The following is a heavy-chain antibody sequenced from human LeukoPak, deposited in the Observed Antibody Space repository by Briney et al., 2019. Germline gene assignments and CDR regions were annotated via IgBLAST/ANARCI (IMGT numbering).Heavy chain of an antibody. V-gene: IGHV3-7*03. Sequence: GGSLRLSCPASGFTFSTYWMTWVRQAPGKGLEWVAIIKPDGSEKYYVDSVKGRFTISRDNAENSLFLQMNGLRPEDTAVFYCARGQYTDGLSYWGQGTLVTVSS. CDR2: IKPDGSEK. CDR3: ARGQYTDGLSY. CDR1: GFTFSTYW. D-gene: IGHD5-24*01. J-gene: IGHJ4*02.